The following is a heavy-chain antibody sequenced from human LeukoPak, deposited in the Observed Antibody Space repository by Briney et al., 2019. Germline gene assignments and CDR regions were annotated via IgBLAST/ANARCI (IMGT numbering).Heavy chain of an antibody. D-gene: IGHD2-2*01. CDR2: IYSSGST. Sequence: ASETLSLTCVVSGGSFTTYYWTWIRQPPGKGLEWIGYIYSSGSTNYNPSLKSRVSISVETSKNQFSLKLSSVTAADTAVYYCARRVYCSSTTCSDYWGQGTLVTVSS. V-gene: IGHV4-59*01. J-gene: IGHJ4*02. CDR3: ARRVYCSSTTCSDY. CDR1: GGSFTTYY.